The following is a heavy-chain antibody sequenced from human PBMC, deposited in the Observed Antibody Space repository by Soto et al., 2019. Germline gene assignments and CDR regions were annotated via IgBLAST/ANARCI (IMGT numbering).Heavy chain of an antibody. CDR1: GYTFTSYG. V-gene: IGHV1-18*01. D-gene: IGHD6-19*01. CDR2: ISAYNGNT. CDR3: ARDIAVAGIERPSGLYY. J-gene: IGHJ4*02. Sequence: QVQLVQSGAEVKKPGASVKVSCKASGYTFTSYGTSWVRQAPGQGLEWMGWISAYNGNTNYAQKLQGRVTMTTDTSTSTAYMELRSLRSDDTAVYYCARDIAVAGIERPSGLYYWGQGTLVTVSS.